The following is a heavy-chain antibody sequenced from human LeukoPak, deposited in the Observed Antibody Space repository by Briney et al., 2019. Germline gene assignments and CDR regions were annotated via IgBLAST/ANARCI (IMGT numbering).Heavy chain of an antibody. D-gene: IGHD2-15*01. J-gene: IGHJ4*02. CDR1: GFTFSSYS. CDR2: ISSSSSTI. CDR3: ARGLYIVVVVAATDVGDNYFDY. V-gene: IGHV3-48*01. Sequence: GGSLRLSCAASGFTFSSYSVNWVRQAPGEGLEWVSYISSSSSTIYYADSVKGRFTISRDNAKNSLYLQMNSLRAEDTAVYYCARGLYIVVVVAATDVGDNYFDYWGQGPLVTVSS.